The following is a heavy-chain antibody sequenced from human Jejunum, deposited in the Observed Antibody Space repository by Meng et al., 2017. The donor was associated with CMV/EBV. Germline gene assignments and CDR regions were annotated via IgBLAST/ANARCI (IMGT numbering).Heavy chain of an antibody. Sequence: ASGYTLIGYSMHWVRQAPGQGLEWMGWINPNSGDTNYAQKFQGRVTMTRDTSISTAYMELNRLISDDTAIYYCATLYSGYSKGVYWGQGTLVTVSS. CDR1: GYTLIGYS. V-gene: IGHV1-2*02. CDR3: ATLYSGYSKGVY. J-gene: IGHJ4*02. D-gene: IGHD5-12*01. CDR2: INPNSGDT.